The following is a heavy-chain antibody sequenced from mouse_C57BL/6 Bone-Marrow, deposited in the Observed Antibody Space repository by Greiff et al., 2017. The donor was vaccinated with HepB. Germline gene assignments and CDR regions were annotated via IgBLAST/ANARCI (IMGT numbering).Heavy chain of an antibody. CDR2: IDPENGDT. CDR3: TTGITTSYYYAMDY. J-gene: IGHJ4*01. Sequence: VQLQQSGAELVRPGASVKLSCTASGFNIKDDYMHWVKQRPEQGLEWIGWIDPENGDTEYASKFQGKATIPADTSSNTAYLQLSSLTSEDTAVYYCTTGITTSYYYAMDYWGQGTSVTVSS. D-gene: IGHD2-4*01. V-gene: IGHV14-4*01. CDR1: GFNIKDDY.